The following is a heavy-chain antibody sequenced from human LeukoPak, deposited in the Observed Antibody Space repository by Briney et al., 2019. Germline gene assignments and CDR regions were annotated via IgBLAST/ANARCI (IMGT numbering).Heavy chain of an antibody. Sequence: KPGGSLRLSCSASGFTFSTYWMSWVRQAPGKGLEWVANMRRDGNEIYYLDSVRGRFTISRDNSKNTLYLQMNSLRAEDTAVYYCAKLLRFLEWLLPHNYYYGMDVWGQGTTVTVSS. CDR3: AKLLRFLEWLLPHNYYYGMDV. CDR2: MRRDGNEI. V-gene: IGHV3-7*03. D-gene: IGHD3-3*01. CDR1: GFTFSTYW. J-gene: IGHJ6*02.